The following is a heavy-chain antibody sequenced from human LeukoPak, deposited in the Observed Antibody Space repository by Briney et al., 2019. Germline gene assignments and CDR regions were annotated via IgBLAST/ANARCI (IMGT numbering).Heavy chain of an antibody. CDR3: ARVGGYCSSTSCYSAY. CDR2: ISSSGSTI. V-gene: IGHV3-11*04. D-gene: IGHD2-2*01. J-gene: IGHJ4*02. Sequence: GGSLRLSCAASGFTFSDYYMSWIRQAPGKGLEWVSYISSSGSTIYYADSVKGRFTISRDNAKNSLYLQMNSLRAEDTAVYYCARVGGYCSSTSCYSAYWGQGTLVTVSS. CDR1: GFTFSDYY.